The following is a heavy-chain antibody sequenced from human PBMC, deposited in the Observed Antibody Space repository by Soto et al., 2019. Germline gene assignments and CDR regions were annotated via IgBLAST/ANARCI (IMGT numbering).Heavy chain of an antibody. J-gene: IGHJ4*02. D-gene: IGHD3-16*02. CDR3: ARDGTVYDRAGYTYPY. V-gene: IGHV1-69*13. CDR2: IIPIFGKA. CDR1: GGTFSKYS. Sequence: SVKVSCKASGGTFSKYSITWVRQAPGQGLEWMGGIIPIFGKANYAQKFQGRVTITADESTSTGYMELRSLISEDTAVYYCARDGTVYDRAGYTYPYWCKG.